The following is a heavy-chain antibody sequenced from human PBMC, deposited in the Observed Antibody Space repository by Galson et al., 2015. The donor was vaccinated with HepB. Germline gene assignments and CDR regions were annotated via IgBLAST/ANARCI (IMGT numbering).Heavy chain of an antibody. V-gene: IGHV1-2*06. D-gene: IGHD6-19*01. CDR2: INPSSGGT. J-gene: IGHJ4*02. CDR1: GYTFTAHY. Sequence: SVKVSCKASGYTFTAHYVHWVRQAPGRGLEWMGRINPSSGGTTYADNFQGRVTMTRDTSITTAYMELGRLTPDDTAVYYCASGGTVAVPDAVLDFWGQGTLVTVSS. CDR3: ASGGTVAVPDAVLDF.